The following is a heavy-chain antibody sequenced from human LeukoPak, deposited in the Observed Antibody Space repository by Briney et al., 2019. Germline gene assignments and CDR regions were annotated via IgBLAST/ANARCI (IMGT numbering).Heavy chain of an antibody. V-gene: IGHV3-30*03. J-gene: IGHJ4*02. D-gene: IGHD2-15*01. CDR2: ISYDGSNK. Sequence: GGSLRLSCAASGFTFSSYGMHWVRQAPGKGLEWVAVISYDGSNKYYADSVKGRFTISRDNSKNTLYLQMNSLRAEDTAVYYCARDPPMCSGGSCYYFDYWGQGTLVTVSS. CDR3: ARDPPMCSGGSCYYFDY. CDR1: GFTFSSYG.